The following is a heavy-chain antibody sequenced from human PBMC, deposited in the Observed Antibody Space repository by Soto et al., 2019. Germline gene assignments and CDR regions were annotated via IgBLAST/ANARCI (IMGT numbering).Heavy chain of an antibody. D-gene: IGHD2-15*01. J-gene: IGHJ5*02. CDR2: MNPNSGNT. V-gene: IGHV1-8*01. CDR3: ARAPVYGGNGWLDP. Sequence: QVQLVQSGAEVKRPGASVMVSCRATGYTFKNYDINWVRQATGQGLEWMGRMNPNSGNTGSAEKFQGRVTMTRNTSISTAYLELISLRSEDTAVYYCARAPVYGGNGWLDPWCQGTLVTVSS. CDR1: GYTFKNYD.